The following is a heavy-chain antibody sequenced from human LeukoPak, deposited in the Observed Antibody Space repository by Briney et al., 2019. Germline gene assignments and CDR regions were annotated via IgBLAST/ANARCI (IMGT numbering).Heavy chain of an antibody. D-gene: IGHD3-3*01. CDR1: GGSISGYY. Sequence: ASETLCLTCTVSGGSISGYYWSWVRQPPGKGLEWIGYIYYSGSTNYNPSLKSRVTISVDTSKNQFSLKLSSVTAADTAVYYCARLGPYYDFWSGYYTTGYYYYMDVWGKGTTVTVSS. J-gene: IGHJ6*03. V-gene: IGHV4-59*08. CDR3: ARLGPYYDFWSGYYTTGYYYYMDV. CDR2: IYYSGST.